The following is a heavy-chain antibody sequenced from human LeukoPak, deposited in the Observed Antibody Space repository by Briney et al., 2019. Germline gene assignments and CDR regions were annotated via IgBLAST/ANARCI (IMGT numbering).Heavy chain of an antibody. D-gene: IGHD6-6*01. Sequence: SETLSLTCAVSGYSISSDYYWCWIRLPPGKGVECIGTIYHSGSAYYNPSLKSRATLLVDTSNNQFSLRLSSVTATDTAVYDCARRPYYSDYMDVWGKGTTVTVSS. CDR1: GYSISSDYY. J-gene: IGHJ6*03. V-gene: IGHV4-38-2*01. CDR3: ARRPYYSDYMDV. CDR2: IYHSGSA.